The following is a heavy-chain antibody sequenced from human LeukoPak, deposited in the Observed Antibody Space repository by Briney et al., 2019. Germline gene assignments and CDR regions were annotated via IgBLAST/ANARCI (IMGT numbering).Heavy chain of an antibody. CDR1: GGSISSYY. CDR3: AGTPYVDTAMAGAFDI. Sequence: SETLSLTCTVSGGSISSYYWSWIRQPAGKGLEWIGRIYTSVSTNYNPSLKSRVTISVDTSKNQFSLKLSSVTAADTAVYYCAGTPYVDTAMAGAFDIWGQGTMVTVSS. CDR2: IYTSVST. V-gene: IGHV4-4*07. D-gene: IGHD5-18*01. J-gene: IGHJ3*02.